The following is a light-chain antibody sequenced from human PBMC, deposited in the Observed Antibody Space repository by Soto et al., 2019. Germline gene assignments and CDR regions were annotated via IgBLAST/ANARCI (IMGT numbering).Light chain of an antibody. V-gene: IGKV1-39*01. Sequence: DIQMTQSPSSLSASVGDRVTITCRASQSISSYLNWYQQKPGKAPKLLIYAASSLQSGVPSRFSGRGSGTDITLTISSLQPDDFATYYCQQSYSTPRTFGQGTKLEIK. J-gene: IGKJ2*01. CDR2: AAS. CDR1: QSISSY. CDR3: QQSYSTPRT.